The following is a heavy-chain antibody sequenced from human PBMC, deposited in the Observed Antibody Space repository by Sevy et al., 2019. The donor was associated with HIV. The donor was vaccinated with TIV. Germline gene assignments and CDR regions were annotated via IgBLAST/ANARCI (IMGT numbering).Heavy chain of an antibody. Sequence: SETLSLTCAVYGGSFSGYYWSWIRQPPGKGLEWIGEINHSGSTNYNPSLKSRVTISVDTSKNQFSLKLSSVTAADTAVYYCARGRITMVRGVKYYYYGMDVWGHGTTVTVSS. D-gene: IGHD3-10*01. CDR1: GGSFSGYY. CDR3: ARGRITMVRGVKYYYYGMDV. J-gene: IGHJ6*02. V-gene: IGHV4-34*01. CDR2: INHSGST.